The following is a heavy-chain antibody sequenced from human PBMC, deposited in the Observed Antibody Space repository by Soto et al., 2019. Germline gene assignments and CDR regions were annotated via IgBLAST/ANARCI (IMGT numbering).Heavy chain of an antibody. Sequence: PSETLSLTCTVSSGSISSNYWSWIRLRPGKGLEWIGYICYTGRTYYNTSLESRVIISVDTSKNQFSLNLNSVTAADTAVYYCARHANGVTSEWGQGTLVTVSS. D-gene: IGHD7-27*01. CDR2: ICYTGRT. V-gene: IGHV4-59*08. CDR1: SGSISSNY. J-gene: IGHJ4*02. CDR3: ARHANGVTSE.